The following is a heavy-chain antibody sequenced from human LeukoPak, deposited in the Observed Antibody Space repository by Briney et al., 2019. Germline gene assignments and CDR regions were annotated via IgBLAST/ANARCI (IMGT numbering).Heavy chain of an antibody. J-gene: IGHJ3*02. CDR3: ARVLSASGVRGVIKDAFDI. V-gene: IGHV7-4-1*02. D-gene: IGHD3-10*01. CDR2: INTNTGNP. Sequence: ASVKVSCKASGYTFTSYTMNWVRQAPGQGLEWMGWINTNTGNPTYAQGFTGRFVFSLDTSVSTAYLQISSLKAEDTAVCYCARVLSASGVRGVIKDAFDIWGQGTMVTVSS. CDR1: GYTFTSYT.